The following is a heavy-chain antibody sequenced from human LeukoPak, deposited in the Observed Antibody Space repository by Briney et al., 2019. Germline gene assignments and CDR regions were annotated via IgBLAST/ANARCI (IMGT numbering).Heavy chain of an antibody. D-gene: IGHD3-10*01. CDR2: ISWNSGSI. Sequence: GGSLRLSCAASGFTFDDYAMHWVRQAPGKGLEWVSGISWNSGSIGYADSVKGRFTISRDNAKNSLYLQMNSLRAEDTALYYCAKDTYGSGSGDAFDIWGQGTMVTVSS. CDR3: AKDTYGSGSGDAFDI. J-gene: IGHJ3*02. CDR1: GFTFDDYA. V-gene: IGHV3-9*01.